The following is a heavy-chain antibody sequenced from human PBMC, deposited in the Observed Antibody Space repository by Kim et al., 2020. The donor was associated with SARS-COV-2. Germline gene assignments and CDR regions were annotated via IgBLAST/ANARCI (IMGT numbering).Heavy chain of an antibody. D-gene: IGHD2-2*01. CDR2: ISYSGNS. CDR3: ARGQPLDY. Sequence: SETLSLTCSVSGGSIRSGGKFWTWIRQHPAKGLVWIGYISYSGNSHYSPSLRSRVSISLQTSENQCSLKLTSVTAADTAVYYCARGQPLDYWGQGILVTVSS. J-gene: IGHJ4*02. CDR1: GGSIRSGGKF. V-gene: IGHV4-31*03.